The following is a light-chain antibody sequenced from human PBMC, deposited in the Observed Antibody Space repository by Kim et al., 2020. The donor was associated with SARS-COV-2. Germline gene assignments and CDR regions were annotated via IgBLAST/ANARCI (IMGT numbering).Light chain of an antibody. Sequence: RVTISVSGSSSNIGSNYVYWYQQLPGTAPKLLIYSNNQRPSGVPDRFSGSKSGTSASLAISGLRSEDEADYYCAAWDDSLSGSYVFGTGTKVTVL. J-gene: IGLJ1*01. CDR3: AAWDDSLSGSYV. CDR2: SNN. V-gene: IGLV1-47*02. CDR1: SSNIGSNY.